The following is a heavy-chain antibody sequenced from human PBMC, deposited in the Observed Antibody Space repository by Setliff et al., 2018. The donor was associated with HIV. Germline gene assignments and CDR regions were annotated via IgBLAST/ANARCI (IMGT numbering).Heavy chain of an antibody. D-gene: IGHD3-10*01. CDR3: GRGRGSEGYYYMDV. J-gene: IGHJ6*03. V-gene: IGHV1-18*01. Sequence: ASVKVSCKASNYTFTSFGISWVRQAPGQGLEWMGWVSAYNGDTTYAPRLQDRVTMTTDASTSTAYMDVRSLKSNDTAVYYCGRGRGSEGYYYMDVWGKGTTVTVSS. CDR1: NYTFTSFG. CDR2: VSAYNGDT.